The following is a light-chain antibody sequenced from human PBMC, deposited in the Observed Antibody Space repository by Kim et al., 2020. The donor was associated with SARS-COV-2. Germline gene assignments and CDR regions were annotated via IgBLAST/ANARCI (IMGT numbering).Light chain of an antibody. CDR2: GKN. V-gene: IGLV3-19*01. J-gene: IGLJ3*02. CDR1: SLRSHY. Sequence: SSELTQDPTVSVALGQTVRITCQGDSLRSHYASWYRQKPGQAPVLVMYGKNNRPSGIPARFSGSTSGNIVSLTITGAQAEDEADHYCNCRDSNHWVFGGGTQLTVL. CDR3: NCRDSNHWV.